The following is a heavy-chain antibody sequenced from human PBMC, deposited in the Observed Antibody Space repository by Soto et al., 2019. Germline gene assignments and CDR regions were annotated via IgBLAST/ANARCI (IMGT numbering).Heavy chain of an antibody. CDR3: ARTPTP. Sequence: SETLSLICAVSGGSISSGGYSWSWIRQPPGKGLEWIGYIYHSGSTYYNPSLKSRVTISVDRSKNQFSLKLSSVTAADTAVYYCARTPTPWGQGTLVTVS. J-gene: IGHJ5*02. CDR1: GGSISSGGYS. D-gene: IGHD1-26*01. CDR2: IYHSGST. V-gene: IGHV4-30-2*01.